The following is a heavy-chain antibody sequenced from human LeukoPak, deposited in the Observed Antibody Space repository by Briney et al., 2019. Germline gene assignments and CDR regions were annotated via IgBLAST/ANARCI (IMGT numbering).Heavy chain of an antibody. CDR1: GGSISSNRHY. J-gene: IGHJ4*02. Sequence: SETLSLTCTVSGGSISSNRHYWGWTRHPPGKGLVWIGNIYYGGSTYYNPSLKSRVTISVDTSKNQFSLKLSSVTGADTAVDYCTRLLKYSGSYYCDYWGQGSLVTVSS. CDR3: TRLLKYSGSYYCDY. D-gene: IGHD1-26*01. V-gene: IGHV4-39*01. CDR2: IYYGGST.